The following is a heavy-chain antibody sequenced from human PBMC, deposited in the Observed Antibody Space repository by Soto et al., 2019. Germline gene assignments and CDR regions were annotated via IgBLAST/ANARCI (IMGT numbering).Heavy chain of an antibody. Sequence: SVKVSFKASGGTFSSYVISWVRQAPGQGLEWMGGIIPIFGTANYAQKFQGRVTITADESTSTAYMELSSLRSEDTAVYYCASKMIQLWFVHYGMDVWGQGTTVTVSS. V-gene: IGHV1-69*13. CDR2: IIPIFGTA. CDR3: ASKMIQLWFVHYGMDV. J-gene: IGHJ6*02. D-gene: IGHD5-18*01. CDR1: GGTFSSYV.